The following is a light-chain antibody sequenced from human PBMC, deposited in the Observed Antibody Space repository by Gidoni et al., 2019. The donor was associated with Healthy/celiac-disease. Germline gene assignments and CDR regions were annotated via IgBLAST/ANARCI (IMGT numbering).Light chain of an antibody. Sequence: IQMTHSPSSLSASVGDRVTITCQASQDISNYLNWYQQKPGKAPKLLIYDASNLETGVPSRFSGSGSGTDFTFTISRLQPEDIATYYCQQYDNLPRGLTFGGGTKVEIK. CDR3: QQYDNLPRGLT. CDR2: DAS. V-gene: IGKV1-33*01. CDR1: QDISNY. J-gene: IGKJ4*01.